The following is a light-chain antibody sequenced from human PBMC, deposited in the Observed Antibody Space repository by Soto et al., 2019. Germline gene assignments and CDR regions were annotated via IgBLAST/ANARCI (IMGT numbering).Light chain of an antibody. Sequence: DIQMTQSPSTLSAHVGDRVTITCRASQSITNWVAWYQQKPGKAPKLLIYDASNLESGVPSRFSGGGSGTDFTLTVSSLQPDDCATYYCQQYNNYSPTFGQGTKVEV. V-gene: IGKV1-5*01. J-gene: IGKJ1*01. CDR3: QQYNNYSPT. CDR2: DAS. CDR1: QSITNW.